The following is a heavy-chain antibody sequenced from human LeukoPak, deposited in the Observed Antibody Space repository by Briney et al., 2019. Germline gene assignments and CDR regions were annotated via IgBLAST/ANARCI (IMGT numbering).Heavy chain of an antibody. CDR2: VYCSGST. Sequence: SETLSLTCTVSGYSITSGSYWGWIRQPPGKGLEWIGSVYCSGSTYYNPSLKSRVTISVDTSKNQFSLRLSSVTAADTAVYFCARESRWQKGIFDYWGQGTLVTVSS. CDR3: ARESRWQKGIFDY. D-gene: IGHD4-23*01. J-gene: IGHJ4*02. V-gene: IGHV4-38-2*02. CDR1: GYSITSGSY.